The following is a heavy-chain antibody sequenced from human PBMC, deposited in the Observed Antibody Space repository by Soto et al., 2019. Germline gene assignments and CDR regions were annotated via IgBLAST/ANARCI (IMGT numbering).Heavy chain of an antibody. D-gene: IGHD3-22*01. V-gene: IGHV4-30-4*01. J-gene: IGHJ4*02. CDR2: IYYSGST. Sequence: SETLSLTCTVSGGSISSGDYYWSWIRQPPGKGLEWIGYIYYSGSTYYNPSLKSRVTISVDTSKSQFSLKLSSVTAADTAVYYCASVLYYYGSSGPFDYWGQGTLVTVSS. CDR3: ASVLYYYGSSGPFDY. CDR1: GGSISSGDYY.